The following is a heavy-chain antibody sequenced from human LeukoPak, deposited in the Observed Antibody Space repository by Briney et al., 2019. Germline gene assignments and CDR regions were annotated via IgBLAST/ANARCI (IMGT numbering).Heavy chain of an antibody. CDR3: ARLTPDLYGSGSSDY. D-gene: IGHD3-10*01. V-gene: IGHV4-39*01. Sequence: SETLSLTSTVSGGSISSSSYYWGWIRQPPGKGLEWIGSIYYSGSTYYNPSLESRVTISVDTSKNQFSLKLSSVTAADTAVYYCARLTPDLYGSGSSDYWGQGTLVTVSS. CDR2: IYYSGST. CDR1: GGSISSSSYY. J-gene: IGHJ4*02.